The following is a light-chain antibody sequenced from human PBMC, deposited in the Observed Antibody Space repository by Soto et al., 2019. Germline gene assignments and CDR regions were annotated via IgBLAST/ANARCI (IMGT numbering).Light chain of an antibody. CDR1: QSVDRY. CDR3: QQRKHWPPLT. CDR2: DVS. J-gene: IGKJ5*01. V-gene: IGKV3-11*01. Sequence: EVVLTQSLATLSLSPGERATLSCRASQSVDRYIAWYQQKPGQAPRLIIYDVSNRATGIPARFSGSGSGTDFTLTISSLEPEDFAVYYCQQRKHWPPLTFGQGTRLEIK.